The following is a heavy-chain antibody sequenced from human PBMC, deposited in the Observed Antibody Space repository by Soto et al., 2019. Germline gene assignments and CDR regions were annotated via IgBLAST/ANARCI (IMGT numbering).Heavy chain of an antibody. CDR3: ARDQGSGWYGEFDY. D-gene: IGHD6-19*01. CDR2: IWYDGSNK. Sequence: GGSLRLSCAASGFTFSSYGMHWVRQAPGKGLEWVAVIWYDGSNKYYADSVKGRFTISRDNSKNTLYLQMNSLRAEDTAVYYCARDQGSGWYGEFDYWGQGTLVTVSS. J-gene: IGHJ4*02. CDR1: GFTFSSYG. V-gene: IGHV3-33*01.